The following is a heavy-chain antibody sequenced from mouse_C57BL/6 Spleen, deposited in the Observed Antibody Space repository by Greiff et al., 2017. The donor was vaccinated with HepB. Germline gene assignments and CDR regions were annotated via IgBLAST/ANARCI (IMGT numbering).Heavy chain of an antibody. Sequence: VQLQQSGAELVKPGASVKMSCKASGYTFTTYPIEWMKQNHGKSLEWIGNFHPYNDDTKYNEKVKGKATLTVEKSSSTVYLELSRLTSDDSAVYYCARRGYYGSSYRDWYFDVWGTGTTVTVSS. CDR1: GYTFTTYP. J-gene: IGHJ1*03. CDR3: ARRGYYGSSYRDWYFDV. D-gene: IGHD1-1*01. V-gene: IGHV1-47*01. CDR2: FHPYNDDT.